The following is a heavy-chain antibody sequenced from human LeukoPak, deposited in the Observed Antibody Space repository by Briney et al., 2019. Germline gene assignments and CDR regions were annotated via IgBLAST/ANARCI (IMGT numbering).Heavy chain of an antibody. V-gene: IGHV3-23*01. Sequence: GGSLRLSYAPSGFTFSSYAMSWVRQAPGKGLEGVSTISTTGANAYYADSVQGRFTISRDNSKNTQFLQMNSLRGEDTAVYYCLGYCSGGSCYSGAHWGQGTLVTVSS. J-gene: IGHJ4*02. CDR2: ISTTGANA. CDR3: LGYCSGGSCYSGAH. D-gene: IGHD2-15*01. CDR1: GFTFSSYA.